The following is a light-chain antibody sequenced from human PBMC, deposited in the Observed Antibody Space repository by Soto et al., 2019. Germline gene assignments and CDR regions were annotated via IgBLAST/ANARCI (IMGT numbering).Light chain of an antibody. CDR2: KAS. CDR1: QSISTW. V-gene: IGKV1-5*03. Sequence: DIQMTQSPSTLSASVGDRVTITYRASQSISTWLAWYQQKPGKAPKLLIYKASSLESGVPSRFSGSGSGTEFTLTISSLQPDDFATYYCQQYNSVSLLTFGGGTKVEIK. CDR3: QQYNSVSLLT. J-gene: IGKJ4*01.